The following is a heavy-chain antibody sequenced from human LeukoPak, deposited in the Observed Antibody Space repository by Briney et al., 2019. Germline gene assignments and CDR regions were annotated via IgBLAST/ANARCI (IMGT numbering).Heavy chain of an antibody. CDR2: IYSGGST. CDR1: GFTFSSYA. D-gene: IGHD2-8*02. Sequence: GGSLRLSCAASGFTFSSYAMSWVRQAPGKGLEWVSVIYSGGSTYYADSVKGRFTISKDNSKNTLYLQMNSLRAEDTAVYYCARAHPAWYYFDYWGQGTLVTVSS. V-gene: IGHV3-66*01. CDR3: ARAHPAWYYFDY. J-gene: IGHJ4*02.